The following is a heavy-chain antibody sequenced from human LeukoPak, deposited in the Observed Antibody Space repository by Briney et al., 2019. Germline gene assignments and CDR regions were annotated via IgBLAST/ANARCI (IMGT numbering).Heavy chain of an antibody. CDR2: ISSSGSTV. J-gene: IGHJ4*02. CDR1: GFTFSDYY. Sequence: GGSLRLSCAASGFTFSDYYMSWIRQAPGKGLEWVSYISSSGSTVYYADSVKGRFTISRDNARNSLYLQMNSLRAEDTAVYYCAKELLQMAVAGQCDYWGQGTLVTVSS. V-gene: IGHV3-11*04. D-gene: IGHD6-19*01. CDR3: AKELLQMAVAGQCDY.